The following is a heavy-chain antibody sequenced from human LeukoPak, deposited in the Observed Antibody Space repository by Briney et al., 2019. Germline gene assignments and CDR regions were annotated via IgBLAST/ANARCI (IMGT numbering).Heavy chain of an antibody. CDR2: ISAYNGNT. V-gene: IGHV1-18*01. CDR3: ARDQSYGSGSYSIYYYYYMDV. D-gene: IGHD3-10*01. CDR1: GYTFTSYG. Sequence: ASVKVSCKASGYTFTSYGISWVRQAPGQGLEWMGRISAYNGNTNYAQKLQGRVTMTTDTSTSTAYMELRSLRSDDTAVYYCARDQSYGSGSYSIYYYYYMDVWGKGTTVTVSS. J-gene: IGHJ6*03.